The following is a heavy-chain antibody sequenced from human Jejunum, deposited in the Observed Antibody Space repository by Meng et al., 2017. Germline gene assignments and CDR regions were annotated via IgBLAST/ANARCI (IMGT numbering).Heavy chain of an antibody. J-gene: IGHJ4*02. CDR1: GFTFSNYD. CDR3: VRGMTMLGPTALDY. Sequence: GGSLRLSCLGSGFTFSNYDLTWLRQAPGKGLEWVGSIRTKGDGGTREYAASVKGSFIISRDDSRSIAFLEMNSLKADDTAVYYCVRGMTMLGPTALDYWGQGTLVTVSS. CDR2: IRTKGDGGTR. V-gene: IGHV3-49*03. D-gene: IGHD3-10*01.